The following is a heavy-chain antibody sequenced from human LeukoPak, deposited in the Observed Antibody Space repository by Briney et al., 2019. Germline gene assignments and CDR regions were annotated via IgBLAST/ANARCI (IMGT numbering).Heavy chain of an antibody. Sequence: PSQTLSLTCTVAGGSISSGSYYWSWIRQPAGKGLEWIGRIYTSGSTNYNPSLKSRVTISLDTPKNQFSLKLTSVTAVDTAVYYCAREGGYDCSSTSCYARDYWGQGTLVTVSS. CDR2: IYTSGST. J-gene: IGHJ4*02. CDR1: GGSISSGSYY. V-gene: IGHV4-61*02. D-gene: IGHD2-2*01. CDR3: AREGGYDCSSTSCYARDY.